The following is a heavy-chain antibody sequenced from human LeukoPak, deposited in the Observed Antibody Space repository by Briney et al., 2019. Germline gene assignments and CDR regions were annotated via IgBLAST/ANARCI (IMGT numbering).Heavy chain of an antibody. CDR3: ARPLFVVGYMDV. CDR1: GYTFAGYY. V-gene: IGHV1-2*02. Sequence: GASVKVSCKASGYTFAGYYMHWVRQAPGQGLEWMGWINPNSGGTNYAQKFQGRVTMTRDTSISTAYMELSRLRSDDTAVYYCARPLFVVGYMDVWGKGTTVTVSS. J-gene: IGHJ6*03. CDR2: INPNSGGT. D-gene: IGHD2-2*01.